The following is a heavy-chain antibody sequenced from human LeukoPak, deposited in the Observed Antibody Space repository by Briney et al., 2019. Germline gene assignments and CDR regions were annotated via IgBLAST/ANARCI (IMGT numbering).Heavy chain of an antibody. D-gene: IGHD5-18*01. CDR1: GFTFSSYA. CDR3: AKEGSGYSYGPGWFDP. Sequence: GGSLRLSCAASGFTFSSYAMSWVRQDPGKGLEWVSAISGSGGSTYYADSVKGRFTISRDNSKNTLYLQMNSLRAEDTAVYYCAKEGSGYSYGPGWFDPWGQGTLVTVSS. J-gene: IGHJ5*02. V-gene: IGHV3-23*01. CDR2: ISGSGGST.